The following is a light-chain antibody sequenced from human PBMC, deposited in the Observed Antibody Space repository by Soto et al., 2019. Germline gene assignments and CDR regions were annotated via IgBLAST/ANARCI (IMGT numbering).Light chain of an antibody. CDR1: QSISTSY. CDR2: GAS. CDR3: QQYVSWT. J-gene: IGKJ1*01. Sequence: IVLTQSPGTLSLSPGERATLSCRASQSISTSYLAWYQQKPGQAPRLLIYGASSRATGIPDRFSGSGSGTDFTLTISRLEPEDSAIYYCQQYVSWTFGQGTKVGIK. V-gene: IGKV3-20*01.